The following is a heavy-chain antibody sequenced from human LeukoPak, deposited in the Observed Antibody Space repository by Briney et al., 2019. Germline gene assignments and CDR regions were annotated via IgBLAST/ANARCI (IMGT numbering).Heavy chain of an antibody. CDR2: VYHSGST. V-gene: IGHV4-30-2*01. CDR1: GGSISSGGYY. Sequence: SETLSLTCTVSGGSISSGGYYWSWIRQHPGKGLEWIGYVYHSGSTYYNPSLKSRVTISVDGSKNQFSLELTSVTAADTAVYYCARGHAQYYFDYWGRGTLVTVSS. CDR3: ARGHAQYYFDY. J-gene: IGHJ4*02.